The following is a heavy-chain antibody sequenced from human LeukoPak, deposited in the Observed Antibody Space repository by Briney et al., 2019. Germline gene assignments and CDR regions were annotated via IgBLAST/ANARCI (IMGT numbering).Heavy chain of an antibody. Sequence: GGSLRLSCVASGVTFDNFGMHWLRQAPGKGLEWVAFLRYDANNRYDKNNDYYAVSVKGRFTISRDNSKNTLYLQMNSLKSEDTAVYYCAKGDYYMEVWGKGATVTVSS. CDR1: GVTFDNFG. CDR3: AKGDYYMEV. V-gene: IGHV3-30*02. J-gene: IGHJ6*03. CDR2: LRYDANNRYDKNND.